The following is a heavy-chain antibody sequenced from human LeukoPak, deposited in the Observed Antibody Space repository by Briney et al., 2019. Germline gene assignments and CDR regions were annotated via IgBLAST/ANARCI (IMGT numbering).Heavy chain of an antibody. CDR2: IKSKTDGGTT. J-gene: IGHJ5*02. D-gene: IGHD2-2*02. Sequence: GGSLRLSCAASGFTFSNAWMSWVRQAPGKGLEWVGRIKSKTDGGTTDYAAPVKGRFTISRDDSKNTLYLQMNSLKTEDTAVYCCTTDGSIVVVPAAIGGDWFDPWGQGTLVTVSS. V-gene: IGHV3-15*01. CDR3: TTDGSIVVVPAAIGGDWFDP. CDR1: GFTFSNAW.